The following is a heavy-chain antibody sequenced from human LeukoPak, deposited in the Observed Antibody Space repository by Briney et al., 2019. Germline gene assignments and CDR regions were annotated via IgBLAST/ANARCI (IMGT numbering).Heavy chain of an antibody. V-gene: IGHV1-8*01. J-gene: IGHJ6*02. Sequence: ASVKVSCKASGYTFTSYDINWARQATGQGLEWMGWMNPNSGNTGYAQKFQGRVTMTRNTSISTAYMELSSLRSEDTAVYYCARRRSITMVRGSFYYYYGMDVWGQGTTVTVSS. CDR3: ARRRSITMVRGSFYYYYGMDV. CDR2: MNPNSGNT. D-gene: IGHD3-10*01. CDR1: GYTFTSYD.